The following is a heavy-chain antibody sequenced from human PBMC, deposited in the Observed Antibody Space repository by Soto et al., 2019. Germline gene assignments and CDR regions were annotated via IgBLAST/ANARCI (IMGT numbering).Heavy chain of an antibody. D-gene: IGHD3-3*01. CDR3: ADGGEWSFNFVY. V-gene: IGHV3-23*01. Sequence: GGSLRLSCAASGLLFSSYAMSWVRQAPGKGLEWVSGISASGGNAYYPDSVKGRFTISRDNSKNTLYLQMNNLRAEDTAVYYCADGGEWSFNFVYWGQGTLVTVSS. CDR1: GLLFSSYA. CDR2: ISASGGNA. J-gene: IGHJ4*02.